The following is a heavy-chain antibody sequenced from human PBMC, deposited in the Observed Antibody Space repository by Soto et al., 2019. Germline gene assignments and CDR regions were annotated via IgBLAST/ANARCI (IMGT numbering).Heavy chain of an antibody. D-gene: IGHD2-15*01. J-gene: IGHJ6*02. CDR3: ARDGFCSGGSCYPRLRYYYGMDV. Sequence: QVQLQESGPGLVKPSQTLSLTCTVSGGSISSGDYYWSWIRQPPGKGLEWIGYIYYSGSTYYNPSLKSRVTLSVDTSKNQFSLKLSSVTAADTAVYYCARDGFCSGGSCYPRLRYYYGMDVWGQGTTVTVSS. V-gene: IGHV4-30-4*01. CDR1: GGSISSGDYY. CDR2: IYYSGST.